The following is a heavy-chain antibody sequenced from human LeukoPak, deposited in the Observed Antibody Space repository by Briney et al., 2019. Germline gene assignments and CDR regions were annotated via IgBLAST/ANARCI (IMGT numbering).Heavy chain of an antibody. D-gene: IGHD5-12*01. V-gene: IGHV4-59*08. J-gene: IGHJ4*02. CDR3: ARQARESSWIDY. CDR1: GGSISSYY. Sequence: SETLSLTCTVSGGSISSYYWSWIRQPPGKGLEWIGYTYYSGSTNYNPSLKSRVTISVDTSKNQFSLKLSSVTAADTAVYYCARQARESSWIDYWGQGTLVTVSS. CDR2: TYYSGST.